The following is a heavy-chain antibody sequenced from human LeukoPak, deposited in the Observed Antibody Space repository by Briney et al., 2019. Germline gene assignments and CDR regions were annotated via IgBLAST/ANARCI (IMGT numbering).Heavy chain of an antibody. V-gene: IGHV1-69*13. J-gene: IGHJ5*02. CDR3: ARDRPGRYCSSTSCYTASPFDP. D-gene: IGHD2-2*02. CDR2: IIPRFGTA. Sequence: SVKVSCKASRGTFISYAISWVRQAPGQGLEWMGGIIPRFGTANYAQKFQGRVTITADESTSTAYMQLSSLRSEDTAVYYCARDRPGRYCSSTSCYTASPFDPWGQGTLVTVSS. CDR1: RGTFISYA.